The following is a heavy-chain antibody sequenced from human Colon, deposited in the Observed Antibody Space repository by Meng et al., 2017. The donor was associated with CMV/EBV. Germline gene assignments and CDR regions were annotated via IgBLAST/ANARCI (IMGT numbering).Heavy chain of an antibody. CDR1: GYTFSDYH. J-gene: IGHJ4*02. CDR3: ARDPSGSRVPFDY. V-gene: IGHV1-2*02. CDR2: INSNSGAT. Sequence: QVQLVEAGGEVKKPGASVKVSCKASGYTFSDYHIHWVRQAPGQGLEWMGWINSNSGATDYAQKFQGRLTMTRDTSITTVYMELSSLRSDDTAVYYCARDPSGSRVPFDYWGQGALVTVSS. D-gene: IGHD1-26*01.